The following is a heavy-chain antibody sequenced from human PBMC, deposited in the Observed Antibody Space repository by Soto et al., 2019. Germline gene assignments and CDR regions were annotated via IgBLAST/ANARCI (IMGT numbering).Heavy chain of an antibody. CDR1: GYTFTSYH. V-gene: IGHV1-18*01. Sequence: QVQLVQSGAEVKKPGASVKVSCKTSGYTFTSYHISWVRQAPGQGLEWMGWISAYNTNTNYAQKFQGRVTMTTDTLXSXXXXXLRXXXSDDTAVYYCARDTPPTDYWGQGTLVTVSS. CDR2: ISAYNTNT. CDR3: ARDTPPTDY. J-gene: IGHJ4*02.